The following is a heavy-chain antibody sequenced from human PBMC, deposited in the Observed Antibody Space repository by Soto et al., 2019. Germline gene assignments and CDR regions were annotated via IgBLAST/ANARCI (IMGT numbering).Heavy chain of an antibody. V-gene: IGHV1-2*02. CDR2: INPKFGDT. Sequence: QVRLVQSGAEVKEPGDSVRVSCEASGYTFTAYHIHWVRQAPGQGLEWMGWINPKFGDTGYAQDFQGRVSMTSDMSISTVYMEWSRLTSDDTDIYYCARNMDYYYGRGSGNGHGVWGQGTTVTVFS. CDR3: ARNMDYYYGRGSGNGHGV. D-gene: IGHD3-10*02. J-gene: IGHJ6*02. CDR1: GYTFTAYH.